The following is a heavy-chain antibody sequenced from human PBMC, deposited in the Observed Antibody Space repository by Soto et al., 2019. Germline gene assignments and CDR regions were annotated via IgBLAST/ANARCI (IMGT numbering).Heavy chain of an antibody. CDR1: GFSFSGYG. D-gene: IGHD3-16*02. V-gene: IGHV3-33*01. Sequence: QVQLVESGGGVVQPGSSLRLSCAASGFSFSGYGFDWVRQAPGKGLEWVAVIWHDGSKEYYADSVKGRFTVSRDSSKNTVYLQMNSLRAEDTAVYYCARDNDGNSRYSQFDYWGQGTLVTVSS. J-gene: IGHJ4*02. CDR3: ARDNDGNSRYSQFDY. CDR2: IWHDGSKE.